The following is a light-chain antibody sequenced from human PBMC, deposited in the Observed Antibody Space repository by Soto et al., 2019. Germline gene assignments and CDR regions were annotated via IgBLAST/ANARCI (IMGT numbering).Light chain of an antibody. Sequence: QSVLTQPASVSGSPGQSITISCTGATSDVGGYNYVSWYRHHPGKAPKLMIYDVNNRPSGVSNRFSGSKSGNTASLTISGLQAEDEADDYCSSFTSSSTLVFGGGTKVTVL. J-gene: IGLJ2*01. CDR1: TSDVGGYNY. CDR2: DVN. CDR3: SSFTSSSTLV. V-gene: IGLV2-14*03.